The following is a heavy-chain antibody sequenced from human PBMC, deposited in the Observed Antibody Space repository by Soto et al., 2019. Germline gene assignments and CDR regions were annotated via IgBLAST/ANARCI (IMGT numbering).Heavy chain of an antibody. V-gene: IGHV3-23*01. D-gene: IGHD1-1*01. J-gene: IGHJ4*02. Sequence: EVQLLESGGGLVQPGGSLRLSCAASGFTFSSYAMNWVRQAPGKGLEWVSVISGSGGSTYYADSVKGRFTISRDNSKNTLYLQMNSLGAEDTAVYYCAQRATGTYFDYWGQGTLVTVSS. CDR3: AQRATGTYFDY. CDR2: ISGSGGST. CDR1: GFTFSSYA.